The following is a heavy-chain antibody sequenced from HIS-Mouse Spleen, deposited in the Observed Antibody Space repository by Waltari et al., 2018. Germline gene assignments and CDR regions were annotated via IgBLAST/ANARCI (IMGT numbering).Heavy chain of an antibody. V-gene: IGHV3-73*01. Sequence: EVQLVESGGGLVQPGGSLNLSGGASGFSFSRCAMHWLRRASGKGLEWVGRIRSKANSYATAYAASVKGRFTISRDDSKNTAYLQMNSLKTEDTAVYYCTRRLSSSSFDYWGQGTLVTVSS. J-gene: IGHJ4*02. CDR1: GFSFSRCA. CDR3: TRRLSSSSFDY. D-gene: IGHD6-6*01. CDR2: IRSKANSYAT.